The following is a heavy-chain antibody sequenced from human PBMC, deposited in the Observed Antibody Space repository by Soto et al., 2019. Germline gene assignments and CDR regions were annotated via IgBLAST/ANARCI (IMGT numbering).Heavy chain of an antibody. D-gene: IGHD1-26*01. J-gene: IGHJ3*01. CDR2: INSDGRST. CDR3: ARGDVGAFDL. Sequence: EVQLVESGGGLVQPGGSLRLSCVASEFTFSSYWMHWVRQVPGKGLVWVSRINSDGRSTTYADSVLGGFTISRDNAKNTLYLQMASLRAEDTAVYYCARGDVGAFDLWGQGTMVTVSS. V-gene: IGHV3-74*03. CDR1: EFTFSSYW.